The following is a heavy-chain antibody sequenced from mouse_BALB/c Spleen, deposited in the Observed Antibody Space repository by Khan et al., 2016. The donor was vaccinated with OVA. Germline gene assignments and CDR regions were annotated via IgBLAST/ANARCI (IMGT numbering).Heavy chain of an antibody. CDR2: IWGDGTT. J-gene: IGHJ4*01. Sequence: VELVESGPGLVAPSPSLSITCTVSGFSLTGYGVTWVRQPPGKGLEWLGMIWGDGTTDYKSVLNSRLSINKDNSKSQALLKMNSLQTDDTARYYCARAYYGNYREAMDYWGQGTSVTVSS. D-gene: IGHD2-10*01. CDR3: ARAYYGNYREAMDY. CDR1: GFSLTGYG. V-gene: IGHV2-6-7*01.